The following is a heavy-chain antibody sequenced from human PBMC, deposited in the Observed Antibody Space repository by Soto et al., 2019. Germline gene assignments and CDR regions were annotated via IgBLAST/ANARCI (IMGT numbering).Heavy chain of an antibody. D-gene: IGHD3-3*01. CDR2: IYYSGST. V-gene: IGHV4-31*03. J-gene: IGHJ4*02. Sequence: PSETLSLTCTVSGGSISSGGYYWSWIRQHPGKGLEWIGYIYYSGSTYYNPSLKSRVTISVDTSKNQFSLKLSSVTAADTAVYYRAREGYEYYFDYWGQGTLVTVSS. CDR3: AREGYEYYFDY. CDR1: GGSISSGGYY.